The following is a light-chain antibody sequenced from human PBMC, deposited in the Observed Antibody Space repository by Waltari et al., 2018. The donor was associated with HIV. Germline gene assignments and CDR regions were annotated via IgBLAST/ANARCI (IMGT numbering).Light chain of an antibody. J-gene: IGLJ2*01. Sequence: QSALTQPASVSGSPGQSITISCTGTSSDVGTYNLVSWYQQHPGKAPKPVIYEVSKRRSGVSNGCSGSKAGNTASLTISGLQAEDEADYYCCSYAGSSTHVVFGGGTKLTVL. V-gene: IGLV2-23*02. CDR2: EVS. CDR3: CSYAGSSTHVV. CDR1: SSDVGTYNL.